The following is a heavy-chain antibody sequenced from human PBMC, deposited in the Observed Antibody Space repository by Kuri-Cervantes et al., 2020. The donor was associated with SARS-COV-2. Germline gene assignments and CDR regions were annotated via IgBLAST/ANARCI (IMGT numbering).Heavy chain of an antibody. Sequence: GGSLRLSCAASGFTFSSYSMNWVRQAPGKGLEWVSYISSSSSTIYYADSVKGRFTISRDNAKNSLYLQMNSLRAEDTAVYYCARPDDPITIFGVVIAGGMDVWGQGTTVTVSS. V-gene: IGHV3-48*01. D-gene: IGHD3-3*01. CDR3: ARPDDPITIFGVVIAGGMDV. CDR1: GFTFSSYS. J-gene: IGHJ6*02. CDR2: ISSSSSTI.